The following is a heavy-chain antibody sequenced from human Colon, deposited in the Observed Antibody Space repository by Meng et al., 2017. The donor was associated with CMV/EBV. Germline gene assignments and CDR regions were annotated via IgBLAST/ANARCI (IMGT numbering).Heavy chain of an antibody. V-gene: IGHV1-2*02. D-gene: IGHD3-22*01. J-gene: IGHJ4*02. CDR2: INPPNGDT. Sequence: QVQLGQSGAEGKKPGASGKLSCKASGYTFTANFMHWVRQGPGQGLEWMGWINPPNGDTKYAQKFEGRVTITRDTSISTVYMELNSLTSDDTAVYYCAKRVQPDSGYSNWGQGTLVTVSS. CDR3: AKRVQPDSGYSN. CDR1: GYTFTANF.